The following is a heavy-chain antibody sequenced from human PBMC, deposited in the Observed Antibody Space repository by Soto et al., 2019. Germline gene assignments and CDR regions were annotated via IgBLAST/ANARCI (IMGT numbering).Heavy chain of an antibody. D-gene: IGHD6-13*01. Sequence: GGSLRLSCAASGFTFSNAWMNWVRQAPGKGLEWVGRIKSKTDGGTTDYAAPGKGRFTIARDDSKNTLYLQMNSRKTQDTAVYYCNTVKYSSSWNAEDYYYYYGMDVWGQGTTVTVSS. J-gene: IGHJ6*02. CDR2: IKSKTDGGTT. V-gene: IGHV3-15*07. CDR1: GFTFSNAW. CDR3: NTVKYSSSWNAEDYYYYYGMDV.